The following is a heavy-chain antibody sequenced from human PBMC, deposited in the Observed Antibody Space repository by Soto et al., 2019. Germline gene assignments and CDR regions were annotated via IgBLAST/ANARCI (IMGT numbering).Heavy chain of an antibody. CDR1: GYTFTSYD. CDR2: MNPNSGNT. CDR3: AREVWYSSSSVSAFDI. V-gene: IGHV1-8*01. Sequence: ASVKVSCKASGYTFTSYDINWVRQATGQGLEWMGWMNPNSGNTGYAQKFQGRVTMTRNTSISTAYMELSSLRSEDTAVYYCAREVWYSSSSVSAFDIWGQATMVTVSS. J-gene: IGHJ3*02. D-gene: IGHD6-6*01.